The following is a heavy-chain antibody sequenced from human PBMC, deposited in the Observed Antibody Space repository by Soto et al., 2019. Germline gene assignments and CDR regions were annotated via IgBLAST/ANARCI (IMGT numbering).Heavy chain of an antibody. CDR3: ARVWIAANGMDV. D-gene: IGHD5-12*01. J-gene: IGHJ6*02. Sequence: EVQLVESGVGLVQPGGSLRLSCAASGFTFSSYWMHWVRQAPGKGLVWVSRINSDGSSTSYADSVKGRFTISRDNAKNTLYLQMNSLRAEDTAVYYCARVWIAANGMDVWAQGTTVTVSS. CDR2: INSDGSST. CDR1: GFTFSSYW. V-gene: IGHV3-74*01.